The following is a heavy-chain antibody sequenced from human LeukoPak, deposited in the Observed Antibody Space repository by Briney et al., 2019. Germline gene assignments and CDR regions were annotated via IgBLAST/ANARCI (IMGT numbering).Heavy chain of an antibody. J-gene: IGHJ4*02. V-gene: IGHV4-59*01. D-gene: IGHD3-22*01. Sequence: SETLSLTCAVYGGSFSGYYWSWIRQPPGKGLEWIGYIYYSGSTNYNPSLKSRVTISVDTSKNQFSLKLSSVTAADTAVYYCARGHYYDSSGYPFDYWGQGTLVTVSS. CDR1: GGSFSGYY. CDR3: ARGHYYDSSGYPFDY. CDR2: IYYSGST.